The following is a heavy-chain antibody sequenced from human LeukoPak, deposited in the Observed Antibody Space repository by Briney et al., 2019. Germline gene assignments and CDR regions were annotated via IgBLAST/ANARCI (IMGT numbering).Heavy chain of an antibody. CDR3: AKPQHYGRGDFDY. Sequence: GSLRLSCAASGFNFDDYAMDWVRQAPGRGLEWVSLISGDGGITYYADFVKGRLTISRDNSKNSLYLQMNSLRTEDTALYYCAKPQHYGRGDFDYWGQGTLVTVSS. CDR2: ISGDGGIT. V-gene: IGHV3-43*02. J-gene: IGHJ4*02. CDR1: GFNFDDYA. D-gene: IGHD3-10*01.